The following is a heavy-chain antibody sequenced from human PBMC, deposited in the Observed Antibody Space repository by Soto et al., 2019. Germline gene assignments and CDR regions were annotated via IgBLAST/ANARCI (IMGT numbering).Heavy chain of an antibody. D-gene: IGHD6-13*01. CDR3: ASSRIAAQYYYYGMDV. CDR1: GFGVSNNY. V-gene: IGHV3-66*01. J-gene: IGHJ6*02. Sequence: GGSLRLSCAASGFGVSNNYMSWVRQAPGKGLEWVSAINSGGNTYSADSVKGRFTISRDNSKNTLYLQMNSLRAEDTAVYYCASSRIAAQYYYYGMDVWGQGTTVPVS. CDR2: INSGGNT.